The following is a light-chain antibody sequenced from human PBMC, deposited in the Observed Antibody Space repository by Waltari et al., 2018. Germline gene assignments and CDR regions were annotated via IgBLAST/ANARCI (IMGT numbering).Light chain of an antibody. CDR1: RSNLGTNT. CDR2: RNN. CDR3: AAWDDSLHGLV. V-gene: IGLV1-44*01. Sequence: QSVLPHPPSASGPPGPRVTVSCSGSRSNLGTNTVNWYQQLPGTAPKLLIHRNNQWPSGVPGRFSGSKSGTSASLAISGLQSEDEADYYCAAWDDSLHGLVFGGGTKLTVL. J-gene: IGLJ3*02.